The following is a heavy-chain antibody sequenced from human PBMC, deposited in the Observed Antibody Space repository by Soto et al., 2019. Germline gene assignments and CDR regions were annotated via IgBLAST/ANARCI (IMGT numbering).Heavy chain of an antibody. V-gene: IGHV3-30*04. J-gene: IGHJ4*02. Sequence: QVQLVESGGGVVQPGRSLRLSCAASGFIFSNYALHWVRQAPGKGLGWVAVISNGGRNQQYADFVKGRFTISRDNSKSALYLQTDSLRPEGTAVFYCASKHGGEWHRPTLEYWGQGTVVTVSS. CDR3: ASKHGGEWHRPTLEY. CDR1: GFIFSNYA. CDR2: ISNGGRNQ. D-gene: IGHD3-3*01.